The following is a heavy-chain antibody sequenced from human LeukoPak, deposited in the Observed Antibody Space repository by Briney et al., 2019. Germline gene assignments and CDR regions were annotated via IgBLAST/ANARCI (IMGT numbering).Heavy chain of an antibody. CDR3: ARRGLDCSGGSCYDDAFDI. Sequence: SETLSLTCTVSGGSISSYYWSWIRQPPGKGLEWIGYIYYSGSTNYNPSLKSRVTISVDTSKNQFSLKLGSVTAADTAVYYCARRGLDCSGGSCYDDAFDIWGQGTMVTVSS. J-gene: IGHJ3*02. V-gene: IGHV4-59*08. CDR1: GGSISSYY. CDR2: IYYSGST. D-gene: IGHD2-15*01.